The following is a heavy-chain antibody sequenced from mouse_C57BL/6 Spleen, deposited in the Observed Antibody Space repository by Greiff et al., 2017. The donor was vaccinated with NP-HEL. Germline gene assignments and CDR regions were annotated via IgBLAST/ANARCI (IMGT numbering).Heavy chain of an antibody. CDR1: GFTFSDYY. V-gene: IGHV5-16*01. CDR2: INYDGSST. CDR3: ARGPSIFYFDY. J-gene: IGHJ2*01. Sequence: EVKLVESEGGLVQPGSSMKLSCTASGFTFSDYYMAWVRQVPEKGLEWVANINYDGSSTYYLDSLKSRFIISRDNAKNILYLQMSSLKSEDTATYYCARGPSIFYFDYWGQGTTLTVSS.